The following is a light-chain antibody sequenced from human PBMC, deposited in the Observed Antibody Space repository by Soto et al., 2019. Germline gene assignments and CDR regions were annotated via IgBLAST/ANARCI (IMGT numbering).Light chain of an antibody. J-gene: IGKJ5*01. Sequence: EIVLTQSPATLSLSPGERATLSCRASQSVSTYLAWYQQNPGQPPRLLIFDASNRATGIPARFSRSGSGTDFTLTISGLEPEDFAVYYCQQRSNWPPVITFGEGTRLEIK. V-gene: IGKV3-11*01. CDR2: DAS. CDR3: QQRSNWPPVIT. CDR1: QSVSTY.